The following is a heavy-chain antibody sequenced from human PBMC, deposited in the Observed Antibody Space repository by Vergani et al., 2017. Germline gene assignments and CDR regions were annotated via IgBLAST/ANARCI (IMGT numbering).Heavy chain of an antibody. CDR3: ARHLTTSYVAPFAL. D-gene: IGHD3-9*01. J-gene: IGHJ2*01. CDR1: GYSIPSTNYY. V-gene: IGHV4-39*01. CDR2: VHSTGTP. Sequence: QLQLQESGPGLVRPSKTLSLTCSVSGYSIPSTNYYWAWIRRPPGKGLVWRGTVHSTGTPYYNPSLKSRLTVSVARSHNYLFLNLTSVTATDTAVYYCARHLTTSYVAPFALWGRGALVTVSS.